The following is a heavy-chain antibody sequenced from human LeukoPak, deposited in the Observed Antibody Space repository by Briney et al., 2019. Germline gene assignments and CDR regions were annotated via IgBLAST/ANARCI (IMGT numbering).Heavy chain of an antibody. J-gene: IGHJ6*03. CDR2: IYPGDSNT. Sequence: GESLKISCKGSGYSFTSYWIGWVRQMPGKGLEWMGIIYPGDSNTRYSPSFQGQVTISADKSISTAYLQWSSLKASDTAMYYCARVLMTTVRSMDVWGKGTTVTVSS. CDR1: GYSFTSYW. CDR3: ARVLMTTVRSMDV. V-gene: IGHV5-51*01. D-gene: IGHD4-11*01.